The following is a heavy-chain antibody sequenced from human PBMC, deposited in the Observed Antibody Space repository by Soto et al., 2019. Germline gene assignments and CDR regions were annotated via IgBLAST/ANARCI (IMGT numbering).Heavy chain of an antibody. V-gene: IGHV1-2*02. CDR2: IDPSSGDT. Sequence: QVQLVQSGAEVKKPGASVKVSCKASGYTFTGHYIHWVRQAPGQGLEWMGWIDPSSGDTKYAQKFQGRVTMTRDTSISTLYMQLSRPRSDDTAVYFCARGGQLLTMDVWGQGTTVTVSS. D-gene: IGHD3-10*01. CDR1: GYTFTGHY. J-gene: IGHJ6*02. CDR3: ARGGQLLTMDV.